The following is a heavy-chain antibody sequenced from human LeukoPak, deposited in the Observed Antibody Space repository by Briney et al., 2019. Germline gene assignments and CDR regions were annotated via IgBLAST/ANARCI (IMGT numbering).Heavy chain of an antibody. CDR1: GSSFSGHW. V-gene: IGHV3-74*01. CDR2: ISPTGSTT. J-gene: IGHJ4*02. CDR3: ARGPNSNWSGLDF. D-gene: IGHD6-6*01. Sequence: GGSLRLSCTASGSSFSGHWMHWARQLPGKGLVWVSRISPTGSTTSYAGSVKGRFTVSRDNAKNTLYLQVNNLRAEDTAVYYCARGPNSNWSGLDFWGQGTLLTVSS.